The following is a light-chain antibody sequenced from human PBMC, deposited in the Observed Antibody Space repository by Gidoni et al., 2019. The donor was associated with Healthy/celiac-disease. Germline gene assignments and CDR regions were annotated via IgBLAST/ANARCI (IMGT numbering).Light chain of an antibody. V-gene: IGKV3-11*01. CDR1: QSVSSY. Sequence: EIVLTQSPATLSLSPGERATLSCRASQSVSSYLAWYQQKPGQAPRLLIYDASNRATGIPARFSGSGSWTDFTLTISSLVPEDVAVYYCQQRSNRPPLTFGGXTKVEIK. J-gene: IGKJ4*02. CDR3: QQRSNRPPLT. CDR2: DAS.